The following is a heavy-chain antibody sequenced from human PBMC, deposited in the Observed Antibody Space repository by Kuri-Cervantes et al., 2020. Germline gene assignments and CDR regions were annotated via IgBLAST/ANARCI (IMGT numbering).Heavy chain of an antibody. CDR3: AKVGESGYCSSTGCYDLGVDS. CDR1: GFTFSKAW. J-gene: IGHJ4*02. V-gene: IGHV3-15*01. D-gene: IGHD2-2*01. Sequence: GESLKISCAASGFTFSKAWMSWVRQAPGKGLEWVGRLKTKADGGTSDYAAPVKGRFTISRDNSKNTVYLQMNSLRAEDTAVYYCAKVGESGYCSSTGCYDLGVDSWGQGTLVTVSS. CDR2: LKTKADGGTS.